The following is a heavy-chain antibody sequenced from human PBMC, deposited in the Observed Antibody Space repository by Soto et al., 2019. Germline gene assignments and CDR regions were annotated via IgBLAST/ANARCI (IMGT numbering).Heavy chain of an antibody. D-gene: IGHD3-22*01. Sequence: EVRLLESGGGFVQPGGSLRLSCAASGFTFSNYAMSWVRQTPGRVLEWVSTISDSGVSTYYADSVKGRFAISRDNSMNTLFLQMNSLRAEDTAVYYCAKDGAIDLVISKLLFEIWGHGTMVTVSS. CDR3: AKDGAIDLVISKLLFEI. CDR1: GFTFSNYA. V-gene: IGHV3-23*01. J-gene: IGHJ3*02. CDR2: ISDSGVST.